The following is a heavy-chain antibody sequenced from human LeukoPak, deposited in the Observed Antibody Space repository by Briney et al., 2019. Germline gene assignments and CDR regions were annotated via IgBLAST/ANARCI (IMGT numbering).Heavy chain of an antibody. Sequence: ASVKVSCKASGYTFTSYGISWVRQAPGQGLEWMGWISAYNGNTNYAQKLQGGVTMTTDTSTSTAYMELRSLRSDDTAVYYCARDVADYGDYGGGDWFDPWGQGTLVTVSS. D-gene: IGHD4-17*01. V-gene: IGHV1-18*01. CDR3: ARDVADYGDYGGGDWFDP. J-gene: IGHJ5*02. CDR2: ISAYNGNT. CDR1: GYTFTSYG.